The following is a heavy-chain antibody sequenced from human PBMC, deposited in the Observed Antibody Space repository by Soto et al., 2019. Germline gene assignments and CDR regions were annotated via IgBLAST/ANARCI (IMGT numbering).Heavy chain of an antibody. CDR3: SRGYGGGDY. CDR1: GFTFSSFW. Sequence: GGSLRLSCAASGFTFSSFWMNWARQAPGKGLEWVANIKEDGTEKYYVDSVKGRFTISRDNVKNSLSLQLNSLRAEDTAVYYCSRGYGGGDYWGPGTLVTVSS. CDR2: IKEDGTEK. J-gene: IGHJ4*02. V-gene: IGHV3-7*03. D-gene: IGHD5-18*01.